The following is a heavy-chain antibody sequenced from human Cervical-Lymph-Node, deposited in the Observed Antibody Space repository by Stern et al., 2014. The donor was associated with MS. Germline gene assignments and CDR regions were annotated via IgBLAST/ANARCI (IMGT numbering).Heavy chain of an antibody. CDR2: IITMFRTA. D-gene: IGHD3-10*01. CDR3: VRSNYDGGNGVYHYAMDV. V-gene: IGHV1-69*01. Sequence: QVQLVESGAEVMKPGSSVKVSCKASGGTFSIYAVCWVRQAPGPGLEWMGGIITMFRTANYSQKMQGRVTITADEYTSTDHMELSNLRSEDTAIYFCVRSNYDGGNGVYHYAMDVWGQGTTVIVSS. CDR1: GGTFSIYA. J-gene: IGHJ6*02.